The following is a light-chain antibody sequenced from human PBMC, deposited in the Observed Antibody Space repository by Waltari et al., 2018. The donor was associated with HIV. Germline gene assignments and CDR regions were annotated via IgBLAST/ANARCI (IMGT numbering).Light chain of an antibody. V-gene: IGLV1-51*01. Sequence: QSVLTQPPSVSAAPGQKVTISCSGSSSNIGNQYVSWYQQIPGTAPKLLIYDTNKRPSGIADRFSGSKSGTSATLGITGLQTGDEADYYCGTWDSSLNSWEFGGGTKVTVL. CDR2: DTN. CDR1: SSNIGNQY. J-gene: IGLJ3*02. CDR3: GTWDSSLNSWE.